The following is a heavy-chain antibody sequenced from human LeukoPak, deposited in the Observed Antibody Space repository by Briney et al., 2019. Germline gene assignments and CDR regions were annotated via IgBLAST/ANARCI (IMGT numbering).Heavy chain of an antibody. CDR1: GYRFTVYY. CDR3: ATLYGDYVTSDY. Sequence: ASVKVSCKASGYRFTVYYMHWVRQAPGKGLEWMGWINPNSGGTHYAQKFLGRVTMTRDTSISTAYMELNRLTSDDTALYYCATLYGDYVTSDYWGQGTLVTVSS. V-gene: IGHV1-2*02. J-gene: IGHJ4*02. D-gene: IGHD4-17*01. CDR2: INPNSGGT.